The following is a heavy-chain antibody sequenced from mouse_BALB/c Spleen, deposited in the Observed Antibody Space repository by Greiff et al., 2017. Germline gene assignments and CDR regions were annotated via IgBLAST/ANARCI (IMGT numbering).Heavy chain of an antibody. V-gene: IGHV2-9*02. CDR1: GFSLTSYG. CDR3: ARVYYGSRYYYAMDY. Sequence: VHLVESGPGLVAPSQSLSITCTVSGFSLTSYGVHWVRQPPGKGLEWLGVIWAGGSTNYNSALMSRLSISKDNSKSQVFLKMNSLQTDDTAMYYCARVYYGSRYYYAMDYWGQGTSVTVSS. CDR2: IWAGGST. J-gene: IGHJ4*01. D-gene: IGHD1-1*01.